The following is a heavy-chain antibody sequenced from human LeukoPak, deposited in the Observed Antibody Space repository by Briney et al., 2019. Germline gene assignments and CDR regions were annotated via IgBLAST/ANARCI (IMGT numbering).Heavy chain of an antibody. J-gene: IGHJ4*02. V-gene: IGHV4-38-2*02. CDR2: MYHSGDT. Sequence: PSETLSLTCTVSGYSVSGGYYWGWIRQPPGKGLEWIGSMYHSGDTYYNPSLKSRVTISVDTSKSQFSLKLSSVTAADTAVYYCARSPALGYCTGGSCYSLDYWGQGTLVTVPS. CDR1: GYSVSGGYY. D-gene: IGHD2-15*01. CDR3: ARSPALGYCTGGSCYSLDY.